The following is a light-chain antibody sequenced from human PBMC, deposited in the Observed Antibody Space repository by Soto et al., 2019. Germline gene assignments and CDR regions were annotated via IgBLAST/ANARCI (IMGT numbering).Light chain of an antibody. Sequence: QSVLTQPPSVSGTPGQSVTISCSGSNSNVGDNYVFWYQQLPGTAPKLLIYRNNERPSGVPDRISGSKSGTSASLAISGLPSEDEAVYHCAAWDDSLRGWVFGPGTKLIVL. CDR1: NSNVGDNY. V-gene: IGLV1-47*01. J-gene: IGLJ3*02. CDR3: AAWDDSLRGWV. CDR2: RNN.